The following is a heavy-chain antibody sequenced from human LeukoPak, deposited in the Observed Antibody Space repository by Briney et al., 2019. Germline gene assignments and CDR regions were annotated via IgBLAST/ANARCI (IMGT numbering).Heavy chain of an antibody. CDR2: ISISSNYI. CDR1: GFTFSRYS. J-gene: IGHJ6*03. V-gene: IGHV3-21*04. CDR3: ARGRELHYYYYMDV. D-gene: IGHD1-26*01. Sequence: GGSLRLSCAASGFTFSRYSMNWVRQAPGKGLEWVSSISISSNYIYYADSVKGRFTISRDNAKNSLYLQMNSLRAEDTALYYCARGRELHYYYYMDVWGKGTTVTVSS.